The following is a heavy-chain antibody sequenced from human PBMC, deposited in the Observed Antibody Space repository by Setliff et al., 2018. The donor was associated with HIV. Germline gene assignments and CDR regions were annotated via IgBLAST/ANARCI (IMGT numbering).Heavy chain of an antibody. J-gene: IGHJ4*02. Sequence: SVKVSCKASGGTFSSYAISWVRQAPGQGLEWMGGIIPIFGTANYAQKFQGRVTITTDESTSTAYMELSSLRSEDTAVYYCARLAASIAARRRFDYWGQGTLVTVSS. CDR1: GGTFSSYA. CDR3: ARLAASIAARRRFDY. V-gene: IGHV1-69*05. D-gene: IGHD6-6*01. CDR2: IIPIFGTA.